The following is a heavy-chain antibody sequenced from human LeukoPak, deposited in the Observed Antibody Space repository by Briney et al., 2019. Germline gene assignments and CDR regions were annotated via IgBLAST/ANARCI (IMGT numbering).Heavy chain of an antibody. CDR3: ARGGGWADGYSPIDF. V-gene: IGHV1-69*06. Sequence: GASVKVSCKASGGTFSSYAISWVRQAPGQGLEWMGGIIPIFGTANYAQKFQGRVTLTGDISTSTVYMELRSLTSDDTALYFCARGGGWADGYSPIDFWGQGTLVTVSS. CDR1: GGTFSSYA. J-gene: IGHJ4*02. D-gene: IGHD5-24*01. CDR2: IIPIFGTA.